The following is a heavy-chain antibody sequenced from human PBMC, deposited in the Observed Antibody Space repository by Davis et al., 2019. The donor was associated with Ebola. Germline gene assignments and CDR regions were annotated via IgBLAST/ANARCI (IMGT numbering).Heavy chain of an antibody. Sequence: ASVKVSCKASGYNFAGYCIHWVRQAPGQGLEWMGWISASNGDTNYAQKLQGRVTMSADTSTTTAYMELRSLGSDDTVVYYCARSKQNYYDSIGYYYALNWFDPWGQGTLVTVSS. J-gene: IGHJ5*02. CDR2: ISASNGDT. V-gene: IGHV1-18*01. CDR1: GYNFAGYC. D-gene: IGHD3-22*01. CDR3: ARSKQNYYDSIGYYYALNWFDP.